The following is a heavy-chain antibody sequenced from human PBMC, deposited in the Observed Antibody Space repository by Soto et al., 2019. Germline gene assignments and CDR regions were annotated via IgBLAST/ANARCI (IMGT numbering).Heavy chain of an antibody. CDR2: INVGNGGT. D-gene: IGHD2-15*01. J-gene: IGHJ5*02. CDR1: GYTFTTYP. CDR3: ATDRGGYCSGSSCPEAWVDP. Sequence: QVQLVQSGAEEKKPGASVKVSCKASGYTFTTYPMNWLRQAPGQRPEWMGWINVGNGGTKYSQKFPRRVSITRATPASTAYLQLSRLRSDDTAVYYCATDRGGYCSGSSCPEAWVDPWGQGTLVTVTS. V-gene: IGHV1-3*05.